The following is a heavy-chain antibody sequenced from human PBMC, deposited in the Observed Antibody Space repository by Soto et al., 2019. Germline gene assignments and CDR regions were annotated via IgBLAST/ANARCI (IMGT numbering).Heavy chain of an antibody. CDR3: AKRRGAGGHFDY. CDR1: GFTFSSYA. CDR2: VSSGGST. J-gene: IGHJ4*02. D-gene: IGHD2-15*01. Sequence: DVQLLESGGGLVQPEGSLRLSCAASGFTFSSYAMGWVRQGPGKGLEWVAVVSSGGSTHYADSVRGRFTISRDNSKNTLSLQMNSLTAEDTAVYFCAKRRGAGGHFDYWGKGALVTVSS. V-gene: IGHV3-23*01.